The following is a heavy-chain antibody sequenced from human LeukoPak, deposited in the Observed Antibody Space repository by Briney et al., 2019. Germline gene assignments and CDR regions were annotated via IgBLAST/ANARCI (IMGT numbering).Heavy chain of an antibody. J-gene: IGHJ5*02. D-gene: IGHD4-17*01. Sequence: ASVKVSCKASGYTFTGYYMNWVRQAPGQGLEWMGWINPNSGGTNYAQKFQGRVTMTRDTSISTAYMELSRLRSDDTAVYYCARDQGDYGDYCWFDHWGQGTLVTVSS. V-gene: IGHV1-2*02. CDR1: GYTFTGYY. CDR3: ARDQGDYGDYCWFDH. CDR2: INPNSGGT.